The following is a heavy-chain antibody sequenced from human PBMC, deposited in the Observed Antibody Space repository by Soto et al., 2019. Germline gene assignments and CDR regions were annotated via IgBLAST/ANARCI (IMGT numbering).Heavy chain of an antibody. D-gene: IGHD4-17*01. Sequence: GGSLRLSCAASGFTVSSNYMSWVRQAPGKGLEWVSTISSSGAFTYHADSVKGRFTISRDNSKNTLYLQMNSLRAEDTAVYYCAKRTVGWYFDLWGRGTLVTVSS. J-gene: IGHJ2*01. CDR1: GFTVSSNY. V-gene: IGHV3-23*01. CDR2: ISSSGAFT. CDR3: AKRTVGWYFDL.